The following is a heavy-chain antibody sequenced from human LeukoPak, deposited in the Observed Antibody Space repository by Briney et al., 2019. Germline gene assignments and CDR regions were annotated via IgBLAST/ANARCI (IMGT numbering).Heavy chain of an antibody. D-gene: IGHD2-15*01. CDR3: ARAGGYCGRISCPYYFDY. Sequence: ASVKVSCKASGGTFTSYAISWVRQAPGQGREWMGGIIPIFGTADYAQKFQGRVTITSDKSMSTAYMELNRLTSEDTPLYYFARAGGYCGRISCPYYFDYWGQGSLVAVSS. V-gene: IGHV1-69*06. J-gene: IGHJ4*02. CDR2: IIPIFGTA. CDR1: GGTFTSYA.